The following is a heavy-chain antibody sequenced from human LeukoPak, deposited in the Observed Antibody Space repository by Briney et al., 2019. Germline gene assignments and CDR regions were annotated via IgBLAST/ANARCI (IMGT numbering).Heavy chain of an antibody. D-gene: IGHD3-3*01. J-gene: IGHJ5*02. CDR1: GGSISSDY. CDR3: ARGVRRGITIFGVVGGWFDP. Sequence: PSETLSLTCTVSGGSISSDYWSWIRQPAGKGLEWIGRIYTNESTNYNPSLKSRVTMSVDTSKNQLSLKMISVTDADTAVYYCARGVRRGITIFGVVGGWFDPWGQGTLVTVSP. CDR2: IYTNEST. V-gene: IGHV4-4*07.